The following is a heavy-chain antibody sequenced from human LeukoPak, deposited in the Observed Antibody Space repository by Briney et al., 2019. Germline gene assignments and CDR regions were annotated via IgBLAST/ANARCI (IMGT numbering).Heavy chain of an antibody. Sequence: GASVKVSCKASGGTFSSYAISWVRQAPGQGLEWMGGIIPIFGTANYAQKFQGRVTITADKSTSTAYMELSSLRSEDTAVYYCASPAVAGKGKAFDYWGQGTLVTVSS. V-gene: IGHV1-69*06. CDR3: ASPAVAGKGKAFDY. CDR2: IIPIFGTA. D-gene: IGHD6-19*01. J-gene: IGHJ4*02. CDR1: GGTFSSYA.